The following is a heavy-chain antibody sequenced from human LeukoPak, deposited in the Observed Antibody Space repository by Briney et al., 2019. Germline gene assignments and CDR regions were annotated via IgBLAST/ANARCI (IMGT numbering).Heavy chain of an antibody. D-gene: IGHD6-19*01. Sequence: PSETLSLTCAVSGGSISSSNWWSWVRQPPGKGLEWIGEIYHSGSTNYNPSLKSRVTISVDKSKNQFSLKLSSVTAADTAVYYCARAAGYSSGWRYNWFDPWGQGTLVTVSS. V-gene: IGHV4-4*02. CDR2: IYHSGST. J-gene: IGHJ5*02. CDR3: ARAAGYSSGWRYNWFDP. CDR1: GGSISSSNW.